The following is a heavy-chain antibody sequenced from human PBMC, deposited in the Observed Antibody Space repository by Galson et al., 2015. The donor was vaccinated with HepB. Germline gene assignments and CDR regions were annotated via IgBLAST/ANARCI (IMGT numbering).Heavy chain of an antibody. Sequence: QSGAEVKKPGESLKISCNVSGYSFTSYWIGWVRQLPGKGLEWMGTFYPHDSDTIYSPSFQGQVTISADKSTSTAYLQWASLKASDTAMYYCVRRQEDYGGYYFDYWGQGTLVTVSS. CDR3: VRRQEDYGGYYFDY. CDR1: GYSFTSYW. D-gene: IGHD4-23*01. J-gene: IGHJ4*02. V-gene: IGHV5-51*01. CDR2: FYPHDSDT.